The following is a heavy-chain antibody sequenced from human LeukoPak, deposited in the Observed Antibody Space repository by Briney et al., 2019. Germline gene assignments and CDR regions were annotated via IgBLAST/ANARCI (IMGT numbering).Heavy chain of an antibody. V-gene: IGHV1-2*04. D-gene: IGHD6-13*01. J-gene: IGHJ6*02. CDR2: INPNSGGT. CDR1: GYTFTGYY. Sequence: ASVKVSCKASGYTFTGYYMHWVRQAPGQGLEWMGWINPNSGGTNYAQKFQGWVTMTRDTSISTAYMELSRLRSDDTAVYYCARDLYSSSWYGNYYYHGMDVWGQGTTVTVSS. CDR3: ARDLYSSSWYGNYYYHGMDV.